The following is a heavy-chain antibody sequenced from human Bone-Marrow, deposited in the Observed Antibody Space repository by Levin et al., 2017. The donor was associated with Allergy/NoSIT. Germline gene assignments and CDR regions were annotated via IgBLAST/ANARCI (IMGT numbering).Heavy chain of an antibody. D-gene: IGHD1-26*01. CDR2: ISSSSNYI. CDR3: ARDCSDSAASGY. J-gene: IGHJ4*02. Sequence: LSLTCATSGFTFNIFRMIWVRQAPGKGLEWVSSISSSSNYIYYADSVKGRFTISRDNAKNSLYLQMNNLRTEDTGVYYCARDCSDSAASGYWGQGSLVTVSS. V-gene: IGHV3-21*01. CDR1: GFTFNIFR.